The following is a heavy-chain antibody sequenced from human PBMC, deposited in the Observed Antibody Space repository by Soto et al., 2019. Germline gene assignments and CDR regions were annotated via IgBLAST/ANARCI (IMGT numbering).Heavy chain of an antibody. CDR2: IKQDGSEK. D-gene: IGHD3-3*01. Sequence: EVQLEESGGGLVQPGGSLRLSCVASGFTFTNYRMSWVRQAPGKGPEWVANIKQDGSEKNYADSVKGRFSISRDNAKNSVFLQMNSLGPDDTAVYHCARAGGYDFWSLFDTWGQGTLVTVSS. CDR1: GFTFTNYR. J-gene: IGHJ5*02. V-gene: IGHV3-7*01. CDR3: ARAGGYDFWSLFDT.